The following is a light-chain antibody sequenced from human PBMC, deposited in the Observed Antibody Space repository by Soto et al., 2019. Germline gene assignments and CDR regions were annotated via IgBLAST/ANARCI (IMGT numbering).Light chain of an antibody. Sequence: PGERATLSCRASQTISSRYLTWYQQKSGQVPRLLIYGASSRATGIPDRFSGSGSRTDFTLTISRLEPEDVAVYYCHHSGNSHGTFGQGTKVDI. V-gene: IGKV3-20*01. CDR2: GAS. J-gene: IGKJ1*01. CDR1: QTISSRY. CDR3: HHSGNSHGT.